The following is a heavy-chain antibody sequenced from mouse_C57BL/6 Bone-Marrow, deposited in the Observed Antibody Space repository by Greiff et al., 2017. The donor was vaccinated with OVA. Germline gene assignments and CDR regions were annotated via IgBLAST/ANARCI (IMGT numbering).Heavy chain of an antibody. Sequence: VQGVESGAELARPGASVKLSCKASGYTFTSYGISWVKQRTGQGLEWIGEIYPRSGNTYYNEKFKGKATLTADKSSSTAYMELRSLTSEDSAVYFCARWDGYYFDYWGQGTTLTVSS. V-gene: IGHV1-81*01. CDR3: ARWDGYYFDY. J-gene: IGHJ2*01. CDR1: GYTFTSYG. CDR2: IYPRSGNT. D-gene: IGHD4-1*01.